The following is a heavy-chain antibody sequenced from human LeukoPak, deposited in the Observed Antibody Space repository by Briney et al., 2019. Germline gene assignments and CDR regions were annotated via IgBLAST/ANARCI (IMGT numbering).Heavy chain of an antibody. Sequence: GGSLRLSCAASGFTFSNYAMSWVRQAPGKGLEWVSVIYSDGSTKYADSVKARFTISRDNSKNTVYLQMNSLRVEDTAVYYCARATLDNWGQGTLVTVSS. CDR1: GFTFSNYA. CDR2: IYSDGST. J-gene: IGHJ4*02. V-gene: IGHV3-53*01. CDR3: ARATLDN.